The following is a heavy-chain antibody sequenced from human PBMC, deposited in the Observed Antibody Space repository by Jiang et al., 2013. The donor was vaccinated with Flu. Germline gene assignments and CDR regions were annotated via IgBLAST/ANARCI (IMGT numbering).Heavy chain of an antibody. J-gene: IGHJ5*02. CDR2: TYYRSKWYY. D-gene: IGHD3-3*01. CDR3: ARQASGRFDP. Sequence: SQTLSLTCAISGDSVSTNSAAWHWLRQSPSRGLEWLGRTYYRSKWYYDYAASATSRITIDPDTSKNHFSLHLNSVTPEDTAVYFCARQASGRFDPWGQGTLVTVSS. CDR1: GDSVSTNSAA. V-gene: IGHV6-1*01.